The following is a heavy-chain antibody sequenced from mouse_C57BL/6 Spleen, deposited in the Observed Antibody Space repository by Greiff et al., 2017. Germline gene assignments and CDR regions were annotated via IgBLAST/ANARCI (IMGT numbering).Heavy chain of an antibody. CDR3: TTYGNYREGYNYYAMDY. J-gene: IGHJ4*01. CDR2: IDPENGDT. CDR1: GFNIKDDY. Sequence: EVQLQESGAELVRPGASVKLSCTASGFNIKDDYMHWVKQRPEQGLEWIGWIDPENGDTEYASKFQGKATITADTSSNTAYLQLSSLTSEDTAVYYCTTYGNYREGYNYYAMDYWGQGTSVTVSS. V-gene: IGHV14-4*01. D-gene: IGHD2-1*01.